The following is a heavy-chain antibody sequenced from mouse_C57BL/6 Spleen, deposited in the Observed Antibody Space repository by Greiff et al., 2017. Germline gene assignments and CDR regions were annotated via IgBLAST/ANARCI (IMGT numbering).Heavy chain of an antibody. CDR1: GYTFTSYW. J-gene: IGHJ1*03. CDR2: IHPNSGST. CDR3: ARDYSNYWYFDV. Sequence: QVQLQQPGAELVKPGASVKLSCKASGYTFTSYWMHWVKQRPGQGLEWIGMIHPNSGSTNYNEKFKSKATLTVDKSSSTAYMQLSSLTSEDSAVXYCARDYSNYWYFDVWGTGTTVTVSS. V-gene: IGHV1-64*01. D-gene: IGHD2-5*01.